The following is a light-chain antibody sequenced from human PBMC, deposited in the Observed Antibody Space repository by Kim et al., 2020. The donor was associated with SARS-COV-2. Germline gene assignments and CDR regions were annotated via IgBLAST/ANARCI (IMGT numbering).Light chain of an antibody. CDR3: CSYAGSCVV. CDR2: DVS. V-gene: IGLV2-11*01. J-gene: IGLJ2*01. CDR1: SSDVGGYNY. Sequence: QSALTRPRPVSGSPGQSVTISCTGTSSDVGGYNYVSWYQQHPGKAPKLMIYDVSKRPSGVPDRFSGSKSGNTASLTISGLQAEDEADYYCCSYAGSCVVFGGGTQLTVL.